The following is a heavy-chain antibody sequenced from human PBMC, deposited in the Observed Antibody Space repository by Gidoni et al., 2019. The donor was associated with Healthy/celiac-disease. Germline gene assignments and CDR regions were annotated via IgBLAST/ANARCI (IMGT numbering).Heavy chain of an antibody. CDR2: IYPGDSDT. J-gene: IGHJ3*02. V-gene: IGHV5-51*03. Sequence: EVQLVQSGAAVKKPGESLKISCKGSGYSFTSYWIGWVRQMPGKGLEWMGIIYPGDSDTRYSPSVQGQVTISADKSISTAYLQWSSLKASDTAMYYCARNRIPLAGDDAFDIWGQGTMVTVSS. CDR1: GYSFTSYW. D-gene: IGHD6-13*01. CDR3: ARNRIPLAGDDAFDI.